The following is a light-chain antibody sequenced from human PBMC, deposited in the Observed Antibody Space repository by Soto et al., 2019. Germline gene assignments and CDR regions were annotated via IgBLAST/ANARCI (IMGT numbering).Light chain of an antibody. CDR2: DAS. V-gene: IGKV3-20*01. CDR3: QQYGNSPRS. Sequence: EIVLTQSPGTLSWSPGERATLSCRASQSVTSSYLAWYQQRPGKHPRLRRDDASTRATGIPDRCSVTGSGTDFTLTISRLQPEDFAVYYCQQYGNSPRSFGGGTKVDIK. J-gene: IGKJ4*01. CDR1: QSVTSSY.